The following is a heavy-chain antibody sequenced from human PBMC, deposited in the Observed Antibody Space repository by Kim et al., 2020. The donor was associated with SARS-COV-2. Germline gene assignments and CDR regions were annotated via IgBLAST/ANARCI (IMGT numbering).Heavy chain of an antibody. D-gene: IGHD2-2*01. Sequence: RFTISRDNSQNTLYLQMNSLRAEDTAVYYCAKMVPKYCSSTSCSKVIFDYWGQGTLVTVSS. J-gene: IGHJ4*02. V-gene: IGHV3-23*01. CDR3: AKMVPKYCSSTSCSKVIFDY.